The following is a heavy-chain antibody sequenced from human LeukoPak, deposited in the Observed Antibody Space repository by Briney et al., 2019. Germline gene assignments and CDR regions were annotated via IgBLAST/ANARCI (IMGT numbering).Heavy chain of an antibody. CDR2: IIPIFGTA. CDR1: GYTFTSYG. CDR3: ARVSKEYYGSGSLDY. V-gene: IGHV1-69*05. D-gene: IGHD3-10*01. J-gene: IGHJ4*02. Sequence: SVKVSCKASGYTFTSYGISWVRQAPGQGLEWMGRIIPIFGTANYAQKFQGRVTITTDESTSTAYMELSSLRSEDTAVYYCARVSKEYYGSGSLDYWGQGTLVTVSS.